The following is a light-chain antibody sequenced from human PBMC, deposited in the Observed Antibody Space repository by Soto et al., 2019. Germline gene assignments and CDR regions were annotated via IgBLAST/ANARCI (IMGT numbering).Light chain of an antibody. J-gene: IGKJ2*01. CDR3: QQYDNLQT. Sequence: DIQMTQSPSSLSASVGDRVTITCQASQDISNYLNWYQQKPGQAPKLLIYDASNLETGVPSRFSGSGSGTDFTFTISSLHTEDIATYYCQQYDNLQTFGQGTKLEIK. CDR1: QDISNY. CDR2: DAS. V-gene: IGKV1-33*01.